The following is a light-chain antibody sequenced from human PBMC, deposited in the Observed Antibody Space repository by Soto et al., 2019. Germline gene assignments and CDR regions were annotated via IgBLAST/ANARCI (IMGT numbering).Light chain of an antibody. V-gene: IGKV3-20*01. CDR2: SAS. J-gene: IGKJ1*01. Sequence: EIVLTQSPGTLSLSPGERCALSCRASQNLGTLYLAWFQQKSGQAPRLLIYSASRRATGIPDRFTGSGSGTDFTLTINRVEPEDFAVYFCQQYAGSPRTFGQGTKVDI. CDR1: QNLGTLY. CDR3: QQYAGSPRT.